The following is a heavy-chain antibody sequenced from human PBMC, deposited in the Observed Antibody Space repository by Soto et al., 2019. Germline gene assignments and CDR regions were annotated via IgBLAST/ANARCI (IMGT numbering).Heavy chain of an antibody. CDR2: IYYSGST. V-gene: IGHV4-59*01. Sequence: PSETLSLTCTVSGGSISSYYWSWIRQPPGKGLEWIGYIYYSGSTNYNPSPKSRVTISVDTSKNQFSPKLSSVAAADTAVYYCARGGISPYCSSTSCYEYYYYYGMDVWGQGTTVTVSS. CDR1: GGSISSYY. D-gene: IGHD2-2*01. CDR3: ARGGISPYCSSTSCYEYYYYYGMDV. J-gene: IGHJ6*02.